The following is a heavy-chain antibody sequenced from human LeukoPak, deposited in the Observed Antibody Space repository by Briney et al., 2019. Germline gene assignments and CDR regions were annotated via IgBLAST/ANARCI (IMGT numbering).Heavy chain of an antibody. CDR2: ISGGGSI. Sequence: QPGGSLRLSCAASGFTVTNNYMSWVRQAPGKGLEWVSIISGGGSIYYADSVKGRFTISRDNSKNTVFLRMNSLRAEDTAVYYCARDLFPGYSIGYHYGYWGQGTRVTVSS. V-gene: IGHV3-66*01. CDR1: GFTVTNNY. J-gene: IGHJ4*02. CDR3: ARDLFPGYSIGYHYGY. D-gene: IGHD5-12*01.